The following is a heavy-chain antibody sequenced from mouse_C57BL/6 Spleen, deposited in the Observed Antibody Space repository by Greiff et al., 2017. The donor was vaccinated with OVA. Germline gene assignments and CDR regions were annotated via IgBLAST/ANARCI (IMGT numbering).Heavy chain of an antibody. V-gene: IGHV1-52*01. Sequence: QVQLQQPGAELVRPGSSVKLSCKASGYTFTSYWMHWVKQRPIQGLEWIGNIDPSDSETHYNQKFKDKATLTVDKSSSTAYMQLSSLTSEDSAVYYCARGDSITTVVASKRDFDDWGQGTTLTVSS. CDR1: GYTFTSYW. CDR2: IDPSDSET. D-gene: IGHD1-1*01. CDR3: ARGDSITTVVASKRDFDD. J-gene: IGHJ2*01.